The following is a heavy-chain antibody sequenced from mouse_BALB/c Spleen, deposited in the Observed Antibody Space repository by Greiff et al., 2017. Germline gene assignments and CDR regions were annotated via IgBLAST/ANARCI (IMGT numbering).Heavy chain of an antibody. J-gene: IGHJ2*01. CDR2: ISTYYGNT. CDR3: ARAIPIDY. V-gene: IGHV1-67*01. Sequence: VQLHQSGPELVRPGVSVKISCKGSGYTFTDYAMHWVKQSHAKSLEWIGVISTYYGNTNYNQKFKGKATMTVDKSSSTAYMELARLTSEDSAIYYCARAIPIDYWGQGTTLTVSS. CDR1: GYTFTDYA.